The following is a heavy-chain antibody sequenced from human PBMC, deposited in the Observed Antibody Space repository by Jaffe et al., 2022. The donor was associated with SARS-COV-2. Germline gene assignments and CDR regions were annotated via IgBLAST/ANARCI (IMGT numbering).Heavy chain of an antibody. Sequence: QVQLQESGPGLVKPSETLSLTCTVSGGSISSYYWSWIRQPPGKGLEWIGYIYYSGSTNYNPSLKSRVTISVDTSKNQFSLKLSSVTAADTAVYYCARRMGGLVRGTWYYYYYMDVWGKGTTVTVSS. V-gene: IGHV4-59*01. CDR2: IYYSGST. CDR3: ARRMGGLVRGTWYYYYYMDV. CDR1: GGSISSYY. J-gene: IGHJ6*03. D-gene: IGHD6-19*01.